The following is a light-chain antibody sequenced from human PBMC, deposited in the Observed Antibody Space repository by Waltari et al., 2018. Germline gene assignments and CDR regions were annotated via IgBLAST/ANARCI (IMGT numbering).Light chain of an antibody. CDR1: QSVSRY. CDR2: DAS. V-gene: IGKV3-11*01. Sequence: EIVLTQSPATLSLSPGESATLSCRASQSVSRYLAWYQQKPGQPPRLLIYDASNRATGVPARFSGSGSGTDFTLTISSLEPEDFAVYYCQQRSHWPPLTFGGGTMVEL. CDR3: QQRSHWPPLT. J-gene: IGKJ4*01.